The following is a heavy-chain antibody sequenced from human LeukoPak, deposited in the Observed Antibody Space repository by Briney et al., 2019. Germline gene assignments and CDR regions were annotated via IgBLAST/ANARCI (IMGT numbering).Heavy chain of an antibody. V-gene: IGHV3-21*01. D-gene: IGHD1-26*01. Sequence: GGSLRLSCAASGFTFSNYSMNWVRQAPGKGLEWVSSISSSSSYIYYADSVKGRFTISRDNAKNSLYLQMNSLRAEDTAVYYCASEGSSNFDYWGQGTLVTVSS. CDR1: GFTFSNYS. CDR3: ASEGSSNFDY. J-gene: IGHJ4*02. CDR2: ISSSSSYI.